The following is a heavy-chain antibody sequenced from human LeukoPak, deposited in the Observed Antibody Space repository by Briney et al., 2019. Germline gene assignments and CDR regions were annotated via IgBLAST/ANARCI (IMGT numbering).Heavy chain of an antibody. CDR2: ISSNGGDT. D-gene: IGHD3-22*01. J-gene: IGHJ4*02. CDR3: ASRDSSGY. Sequence: QPGRSLRLSCAASGFTFSNYAMHWVRQAPGKGLEYVSGISSNGGDTYYANSVKGRFTISRDNSKNTLYLQMGSLRAEDMAMYYCASRDSSGYWGQGTLVTVSS. CDR1: GFTFSNYA. V-gene: IGHV3-64*01.